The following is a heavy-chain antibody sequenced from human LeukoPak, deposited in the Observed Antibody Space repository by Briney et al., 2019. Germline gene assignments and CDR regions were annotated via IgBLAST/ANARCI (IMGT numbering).Heavy chain of an antibody. CDR1: GGSISGYY. CDR3: ARGGLENGYHSNDGFDV. V-gene: IGHV4-59*01. D-gene: IGHD3-22*01. CDR2: IYYSGST. Sequence: SETLSLTCTVAGGSISGYYWSWIRQPPGKGLEWVGYIYYSGSTKYNPSLKSRVTMSVDTSRNQFSLKLSSVTAADTAVYYCARGGLENGYHSNDGFDVWGQGTMVTVSS. J-gene: IGHJ3*01.